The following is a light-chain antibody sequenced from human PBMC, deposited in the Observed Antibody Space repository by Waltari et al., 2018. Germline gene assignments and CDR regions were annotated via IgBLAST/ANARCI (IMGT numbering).Light chain of an antibody. Sequence: SSELTQDPAVSVALGQTVRITCQGDSLRIYYASWYQQPPGQAPVLVIYGKSNRPSGIPGRFSGSTSGNTASLTITGAQAEDEAEYYVMCRDSSGNHLVVGGGTKLTVL. CDR3: MCRDSSGNHLV. CDR2: GKS. V-gene: IGLV3-19*01. J-gene: IGLJ2*01. CDR1: SLRIYY.